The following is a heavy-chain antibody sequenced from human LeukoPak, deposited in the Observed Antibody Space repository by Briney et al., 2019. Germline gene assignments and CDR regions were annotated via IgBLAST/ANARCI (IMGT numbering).Heavy chain of an antibody. D-gene: IGHD5-24*01. J-gene: IGHJ4*02. CDR2: INPSGGST. CDR3: ARSRAGYPFDY. CDR1: QYNFTSYY. V-gene: IGHV1-46*01. Sequence: GASVKVSCKASQYNFTSYYIHWVRQAPGQGLEWMGIINPSGGSTSYAQKFQGRVTITADESTSTAYMELSSLRSEDTAVYYCARSRAGYPFDYWGQGTLVTVSS.